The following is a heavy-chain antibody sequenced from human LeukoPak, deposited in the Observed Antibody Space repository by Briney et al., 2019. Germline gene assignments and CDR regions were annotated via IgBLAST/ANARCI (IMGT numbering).Heavy chain of an antibody. CDR1: GFTFSSFG. CDR3: ARDRGDSTSWYVTDY. V-gene: IGHV3-33*01. CDR2: IWYDGSNK. J-gene: IGHJ4*02. D-gene: IGHD2-2*01. Sequence: GRSLRLSCAASGFTFSSFGMHWVRQAPGKGLEWVAVIWYDGSNKYYADSVKGRFTISKDNSKNALYLQMNSLRAEDTAVYYCARDRGDSTSWYVTDYWGQGTLVTVSS.